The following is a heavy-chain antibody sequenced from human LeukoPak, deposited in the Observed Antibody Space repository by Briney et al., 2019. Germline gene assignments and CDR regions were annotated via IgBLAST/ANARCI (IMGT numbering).Heavy chain of an antibody. V-gene: IGHV3-48*03. CDR3: ARDSGYSSSWYGYYYGMDV. J-gene: IGHJ6*02. D-gene: IGHD6-13*01. CDR2: ISSSGSTI. Sequence: PGGSLRLSCAASGFTFSSYEMNWVRQAPGKGLEWVSYISSSGSTIYYADSVKGRFTISRDNAKNSLYLQMNSLRAEDTAVYYCARDSGYSSSWYGYYYGMDVWGQGTTVTVSS. CDR1: GFTFSSYE.